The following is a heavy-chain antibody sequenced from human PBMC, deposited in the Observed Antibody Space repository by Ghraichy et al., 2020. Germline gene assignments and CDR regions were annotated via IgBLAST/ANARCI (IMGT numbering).Heavy chain of an antibody. J-gene: IGHJ4*02. Sequence: GGSLRLSCAASGFTFSSYNMSWVRQAPGKGLEWVSSISSSGNYISYADSVKGRFAISRDNAKNSLYLQMNSLRAEDTAVYYCARDGVLDYLGQGTLVTVSS. V-gene: IGHV3-21*01. CDR2: ISSSGNYI. D-gene: IGHD6-13*01. CDR3: ARDGVLDY. CDR1: GFTFSSYN.